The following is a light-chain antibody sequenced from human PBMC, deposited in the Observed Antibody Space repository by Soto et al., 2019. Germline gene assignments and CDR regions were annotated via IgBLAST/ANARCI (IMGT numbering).Light chain of an antibody. Sequence: DIVMTQSPDSLAVSLGEGATINCKSSQSVLYSSNNKNYLAWYQQKPGQPPKLLIYWASTRESGVPDRFSGSGSGTDFTLTISSLHAEDVAVYYCQQYYSTPLTFGGGTQVEIK. V-gene: IGKV4-1*01. CDR3: QQYYSTPLT. CDR1: QSVLYSSNNKNY. J-gene: IGKJ4*01. CDR2: WAS.